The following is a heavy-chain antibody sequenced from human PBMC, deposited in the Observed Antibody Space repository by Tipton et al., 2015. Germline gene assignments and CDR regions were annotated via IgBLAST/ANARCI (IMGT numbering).Heavy chain of an antibody. D-gene: IGHD2-15*01. CDR3: ARPSLGHCSGGNCYSDD. V-gene: IGHV5-51*01. Sequence: QLVQSGAEVKKPGESLKISCETSGYSFTNYWIGWVRQLPGKGLEWMGMIYPGDSDTQYSPSFQGQVTISADKSITTAYLQWSSLKAPDTAMYYCARPSLGHCSGGNCYSDDWGQGTLVTVSS. CDR2: IYPGDSDT. J-gene: IGHJ4*02. CDR1: GYSFTNYW.